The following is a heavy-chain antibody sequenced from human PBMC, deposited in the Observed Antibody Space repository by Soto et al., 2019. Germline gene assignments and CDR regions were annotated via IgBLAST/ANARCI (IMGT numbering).Heavy chain of an antibody. Sequence: SETLSLTCTVSCGSVSSGSYYWGWIRQPPGKGLEWIGYIYYSGSTNYNPSLKSRVTISVDTSKNQFSLKLSSVTAADTAVYYCARDTPRDGYIRKFDHWGQGTLVTVSS. D-gene: IGHD5-12*01. CDR1: CGSVSSGSYY. V-gene: IGHV4-61*01. CDR2: IYYSGST. CDR3: ARDTPRDGYIRKFDH. J-gene: IGHJ4*02.